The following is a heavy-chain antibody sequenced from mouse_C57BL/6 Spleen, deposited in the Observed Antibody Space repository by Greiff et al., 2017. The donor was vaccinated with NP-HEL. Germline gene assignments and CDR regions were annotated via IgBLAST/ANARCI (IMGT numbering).Heavy chain of an antibody. D-gene: IGHD2-5*01. V-gene: IGHV2-2*01. CDR2: IWSGGST. CDR3: ARNVRYSNYAVYYFDY. Sequence: QVQLKESGPGLVQPSQSLSITCTVSGFSLTSYGVHWVRQSPGKGLEWLGVIWSGGSTDYNAAFISRLSISKDNSKSQVFFKMNSLQADETAIYYCARNVRYSNYAVYYFDYWGQGTTLTVSS. CDR1: GFSLTSYG. J-gene: IGHJ2*01.